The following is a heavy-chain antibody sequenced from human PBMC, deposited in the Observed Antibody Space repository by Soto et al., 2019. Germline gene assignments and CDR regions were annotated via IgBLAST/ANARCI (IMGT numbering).Heavy chain of an antibody. J-gene: IGHJ3*02. CDR3: AKFYCISTMCQAPAAKSTGGFEI. Sequence: EPQLLESGGGLGHPGGSLRLSCAASGFTFSSYGMSWVRQAPGKGLEWVAAISGSGVSTYYGDSVRGRSTNSRDNSKKTVDLQMNSLRAEDTAVYYCAKFYCISTMCQAPAAKSTGGFEIWGQGTLVTVSS. D-gene: IGHD2-2*01. V-gene: IGHV3-23*01. CDR1: GFTFSSYG. CDR2: ISGSGVST.